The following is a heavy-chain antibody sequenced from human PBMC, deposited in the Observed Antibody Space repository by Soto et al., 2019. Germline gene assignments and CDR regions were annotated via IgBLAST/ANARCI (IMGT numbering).Heavy chain of an antibody. Sequence: GGSLRLSCAASGFTFSTYGMHWVRQAPGKGLEWVAVIWYDGSNKYYADSVKGRFTISRDNSKNTLYLQMNSLRAEDTAVYYCARVGALGRTTVDYWGQGTLVTVSS. CDR2: IWYDGSNK. CDR3: ARVGALGRTTVDY. J-gene: IGHJ4*02. D-gene: IGHD3-16*02. V-gene: IGHV3-33*01. CDR1: GFTFSTYG.